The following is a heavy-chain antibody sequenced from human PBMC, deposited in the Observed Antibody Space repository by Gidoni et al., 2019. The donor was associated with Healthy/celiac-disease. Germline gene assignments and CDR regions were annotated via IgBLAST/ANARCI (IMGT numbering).Heavy chain of an antibody. Sequence: GSSVKVSCKASGGTFSSYAISWVRQAPGQGLEWMGGIIPIFGIANYAQKFQGRVTITADKSTSTAYMELSSLRSEDTAVYYCARQGIAARLSYYYYGMDVWGQGTTVTVSS. V-gene: IGHV1-69*17. CDR3: ARQGIAARLSYYYYGMDV. J-gene: IGHJ6*02. CDR1: GGTFSSYA. D-gene: IGHD6-6*01. CDR2: IIPIFGIA.